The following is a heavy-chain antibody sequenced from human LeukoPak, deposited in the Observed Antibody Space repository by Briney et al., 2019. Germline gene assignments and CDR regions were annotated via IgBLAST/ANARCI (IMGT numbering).Heavy chain of an antibody. CDR3: ARLGVGRPYYYYGMDV. D-gene: IGHD3-16*01. V-gene: IGHV4-34*01. CDR2: INHSGST. Sequence: PSETLSLTCAVYGGSFSGYYWSWIRQPPGKGLEWIREINHSGSTNYNPSLKSRVTISVDTSKNQFSLKLSSVTAADTAVYYCARLGVGRPYYYYGMDVWGQGTTVTVSS. J-gene: IGHJ6*02. CDR1: GGSFSGYY.